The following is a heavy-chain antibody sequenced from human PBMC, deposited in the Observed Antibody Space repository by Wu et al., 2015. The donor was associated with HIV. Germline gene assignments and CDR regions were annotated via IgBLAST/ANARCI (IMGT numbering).Heavy chain of an antibody. CDR1: GGTFSSYA. J-gene: IGHJ4*02. Sequence: QVQLVQSGAEVKKPGSSVKVSCKASGGTFSSYAISWVRQAPGQGLEWMGGIIPIFGTANYAQKFQGRVTITADESTSTAYMELSSLRSEDTAVYYCARAHRITMGSGSYLPPWTTWGQGTLVTVSS. V-gene: IGHV1-69*12. CDR3: ARAHRITMGSGSYLPPWTT. CDR2: IIPIFGTA. D-gene: IGHD3-10*01.